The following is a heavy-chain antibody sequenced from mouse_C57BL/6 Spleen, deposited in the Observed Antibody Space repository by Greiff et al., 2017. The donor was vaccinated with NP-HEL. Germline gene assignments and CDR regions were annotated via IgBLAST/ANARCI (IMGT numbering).Heavy chain of an antibody. Sequence: QVQLQQSGAELVKPGASVKISCKASGYAFSSYWMNWVKQRPGKGLEWIGQIYPGGGDTNYNGKFKGKATLTADKSSSTAYMQLSSLTSEDSAVYFCARGYSSGYVGWFAYWGQGTLVTVSA. V-gene: IGHV1-80*01. CDR2: IYPGGGDT. CDR3: ARGYSSGYVGWFAY. D-gene: IGHD3-2*02. CDR1: GYAFSSYW. J-gene: IGHJ3*01.